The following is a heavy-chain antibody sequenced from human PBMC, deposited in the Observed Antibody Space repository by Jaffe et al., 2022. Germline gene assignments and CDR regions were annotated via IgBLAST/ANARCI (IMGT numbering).Heavy chain of an antibody. CDR1: GFTFSSYW. CDR3: ARALVGRRPGDYYYYYYMDV. Sequence: EVQLVESGGGLVQPGGSLRLSCAASGFTFSSYWMSWVRQAPGKGLEWVANIKQDGSEKYYVDSVKGRFTISRDNAKNSLYLQMNSLRAEDTAVYYCARALVGRRPGDYYYYYYMDVWGKGTTVTVSS. J-gene: IGHJ6*03. CDR2: IKQDGSEK. D-gene: IGHD2-8*02. V-gene: IGHV3-7*01.